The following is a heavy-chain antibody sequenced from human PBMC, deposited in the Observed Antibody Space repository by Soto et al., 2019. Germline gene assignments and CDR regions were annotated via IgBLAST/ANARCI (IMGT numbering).Heavy chain of an antibody. CDR1: GFTFSSYA. Sequence: EVQLVESGGGLVQPGGSLRLSCAASGFTFSSYAMHWVRQAPGKGLEYVSAISRNGGSTYYANSVKGRFTISRDNSKNTLFLQMGSLRAEDMAVHYCARGDCSSISCYAGILDDWGQGTLVTVSS. CDR3: ARGDCSSISCYAGILDD. D-gene: IGHD2-2*01. V-gene: IGHV3-64*01. CDR2: ISRNGGST. J-gene: IGHJ4*02.